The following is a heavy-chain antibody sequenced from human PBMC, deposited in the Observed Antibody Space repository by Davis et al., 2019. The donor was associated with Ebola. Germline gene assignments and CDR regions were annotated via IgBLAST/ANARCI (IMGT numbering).Heavy chain of an antibody. V-gene: IGHV3-7*01. D-gene: IGHD2-15*01. J-gene: IGHJ4*02. Sequence: GGSLRLSCAASGFTVSSNYMSWVRQAPGKGLEWVANIKQDGSEKYYVDSVKGRFTISRDNAKNSLYLQMNSLRAEDTAVYYCARDRCSGGSCYSSYDYWGQGTLVTVSS. CDR2: IKQDGSEK. CDR1: GFTVSSNY. CDR3: ARDRCSGGSCYSSYDY.